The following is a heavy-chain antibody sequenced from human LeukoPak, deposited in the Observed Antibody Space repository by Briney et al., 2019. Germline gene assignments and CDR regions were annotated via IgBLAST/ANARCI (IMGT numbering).Heavy chain of an antibody. CDR1: GFTFSTYS. D-gene: IGHD2/OR15-2a*01. V-gene: IGHV3-23*01. J-gene: IGHJ4*02. Sequence: GGSLRLSCAASGFTFSTYSMSWVHQAPGKGLEWVSAIRSSGENTYYADSVRGRFTISRDNSRGTLSLQMNSLRAEDTAVYFCAILSWDGRGSFYWGQGTLVTVSS. CDR2: IRSSGENT. CDR3: AILSWDGRGSFY.